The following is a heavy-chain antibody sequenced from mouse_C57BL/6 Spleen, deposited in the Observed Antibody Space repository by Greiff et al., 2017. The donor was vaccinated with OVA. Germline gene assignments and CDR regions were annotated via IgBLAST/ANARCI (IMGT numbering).Heavy chain of an antibody. Sequence: VQLQQSGAELVKPGASVKLSCTASGFNIKDYYMHWVKQRTEQGLEWIGRIDPEDGETKYAPKFPGKATITADTSSNTAYLQLSSLTSEDTAVYYCARNPYDYGWFAYWGQGTLVTVSA. CDR3: ARNPYDYGWFAY. V-gene: IGHV14-2*01. J-gene: IGHJ3*01. CDR1: GFNIKDYY. CDR2: IDPEDGET. D-gene: IGHD2-4*01.